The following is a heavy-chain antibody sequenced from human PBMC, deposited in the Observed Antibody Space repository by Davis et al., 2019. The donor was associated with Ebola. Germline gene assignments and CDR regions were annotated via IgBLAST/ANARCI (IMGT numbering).Heavy chain of an antibody. CDR1: VGTFISYA. Sequence: SVKVSCKASVGTFISYALSWVRPAPPHSLVCLRGIIPIFGTSNYAQKFQGRVTITADKSTSTAYMELSSLRSEDTAVYYCASEGGVVITHNWFDPWGQGTLVTVSS. CDR2: IIPIFGTS. V-gene: IGHV1-69*06. D-gene: IGHD3-3*01. J-gene: IGHJ5*02. CDR3: ASEGGVVITHNWFDP.